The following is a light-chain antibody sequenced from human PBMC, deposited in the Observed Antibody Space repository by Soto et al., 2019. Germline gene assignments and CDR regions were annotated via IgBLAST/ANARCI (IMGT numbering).Light chain of an antibody. CDR2: DVS. Sequence: QSVLTLPASASGSPGQSITISCTGTTSDYVSWYQQHPGQAPKLLIYDVSIRPSGVSNRFSGSKSGNTASLTISGLQAEDEADYYCVSYTTMNTYVFGSGTKLTVL. CDR1: TSDY. V-gene: IGLV2-14*01. CDR3: VSYTTMNTYV. J-gene: IGLJ1*01.